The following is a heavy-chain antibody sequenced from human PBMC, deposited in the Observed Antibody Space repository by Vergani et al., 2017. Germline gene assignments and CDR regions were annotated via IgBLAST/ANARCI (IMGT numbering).Heavy chain of an antibody. CDR3: ARDPRYCSSTSCYPNDAVDI. J-gene: IGHJ3*02. D-gene: IGHD2-2*01. CDR2: IYTSGST. V-gene: IGHV4-61*02. Sequence: QVQLQESGPGLVKPSQSLSLTCTVSGGSISSGSYYWSWIRQPAGKGLEWIGRIYTSGSTNYNPSLKSRVTISVDTSKNQFSLKLSSVTAADTAVYYCARDPRYCSSTSCYPNDAVDIWGQGTMVTVSS. CDR1: GGSISSGSYY.